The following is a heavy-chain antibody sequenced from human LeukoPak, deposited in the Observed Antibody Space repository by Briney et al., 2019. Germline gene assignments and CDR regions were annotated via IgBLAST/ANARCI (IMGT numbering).Heavy chain of an antibody. D-gene: IGHD3-22*01. Sequence: GGSLRLSCAASGFTFSSYWMSWVRQAPGKGLEWVANIKQDGSEKYYVDSVKGRFTISRDNAKNSLYLQMNSLRAEDTAVYYCARAQGLVGGYYRAYYFDYWGQGTLVTVSS. CDR1: GFTFSSYW. CDR2: IKQDGSEK. V-gene: IGHV3-7*01. CDR3: ARAQGLVGGYYRAYYFDY. J-gene: IGHJ4*02.